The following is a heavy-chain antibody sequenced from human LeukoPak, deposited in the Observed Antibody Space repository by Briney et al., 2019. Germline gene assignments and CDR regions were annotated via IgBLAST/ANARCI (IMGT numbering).Heavy chain of an antibody. J-gene: IGHJ6*02. D-gene: IGHD5-12*01. CDR2: IYPGDSDT. CDR1: GSSFTSYW. V-gene: IGHV5-51*01. CDR3: ARLSGSWQYYYYYGMDV. Sequence: AGESLKISCKGSGSSFTSYWIGWVRQMPGKGLEWMGIIYPGDSDTRYSPSFQGQVTISADKSISTAYLQWSSLKASDTAMYYCARLSGSWQYYYYYGMDVWGQGTTVTVSS.